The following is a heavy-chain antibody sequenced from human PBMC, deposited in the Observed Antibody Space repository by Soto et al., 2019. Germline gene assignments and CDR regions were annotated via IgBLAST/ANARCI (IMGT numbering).Heavy chain of an antibody. CDR3: ARDKDRQQLGGNYYYIMDV. D-gene: IGHD3-3*02. V-gene: IGHV1-69*12. CDR1: GGTFRTSA. Sequence: QVQLVQSGAEVKKPGSSVKVSCKTSGGTFRTSAISWVRQAPGQGLEWMGGIMPVFPTPDYAQKFQDRVTITADESTGTAYMELSSLRPQDTAVYYCARDKDRQQLGGNYYYIMDVWGQGTTVTVSS. J-gene: IGHJ6*01. CDR2: IMPVFPTP.